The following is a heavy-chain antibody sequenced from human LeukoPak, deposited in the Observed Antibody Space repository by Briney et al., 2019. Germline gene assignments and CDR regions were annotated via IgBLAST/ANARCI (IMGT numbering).Heavy chain of an antibody. D-gene: IGHD6-19*01. CDR1: GGSINSYY. V-gene: IGHV4-59*08. CDR3: ARASSYTGHLGW. J-gene: IGHJ4*02. CDR2: IYSSGRT. Sequence: SETLSLTCTVSGGSINSYYWSWIRQPPGKGLEWIGYIYSSGRTNYNPSLKSRVTISVDTSKNQFSLNLISVTAADTAVYYCARASSYTGHLGWWGQGTLVTVSS.